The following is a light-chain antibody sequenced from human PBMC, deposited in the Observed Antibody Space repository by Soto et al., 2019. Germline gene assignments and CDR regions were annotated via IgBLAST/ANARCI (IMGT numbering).Light chain of an antibody. Sequence: QSALTQPASVSGSPGQSITISCTGTSSDVGSYNLVSWYQQHPGKAPKLMIYEGSKRPSGVSNRFSGSKSGNTASLTISGLQAEDEADYYCCSYAYSSTFWVFGGGTTLTVL. V-gene: IGLV2-23*03. CDR2: EGS. CDR1: SSDVGSYNL. CDR3: CSYAYSSTFWV. J-gene: IGLJ3*02.